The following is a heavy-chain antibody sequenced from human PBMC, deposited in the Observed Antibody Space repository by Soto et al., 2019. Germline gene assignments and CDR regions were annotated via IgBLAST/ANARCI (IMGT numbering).Heavy chain of an antibody. CDR2: FSTGGDGGAT. V-gene: IGHV3-23*01. D-gene: IGHD3-10*01. J-gene: IGHJ4*02. Sequence: SLGLSCSPSGFAFISFSMSCVRPAPWKGLEWVSGFSTGGDGGATYYADSVKGRFTISRDNSKNTLFLQMNSLRAEDTAIYYCAKKVNSGPGSQFFDYWAQGALVTVS. CDR1: GFAFISFS. CDR3: AKKVNSGPGSQFFDY.